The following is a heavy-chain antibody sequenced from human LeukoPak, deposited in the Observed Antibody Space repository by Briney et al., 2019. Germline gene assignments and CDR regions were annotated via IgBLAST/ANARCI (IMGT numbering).Heavy chain of an antibody. CDR1: GGSISSSSYY. Sequence: SETLSLTCTVSGGSISSSSYYWGWIRQPPGKGLEWVGSIYYSGSTYYNPSLKSRVTISVDTSKNQFSLELSSVTAADTAVYYCARQGASIVGATGAIDYWGQGTLVTVSS. D-gene: IGHD1-26*01. J-gene: IGHJ4*02. V-gene: IGHV4-39*01. CDR2: IYYSGST. CDR3: ARQGASIVGATGAIDY.